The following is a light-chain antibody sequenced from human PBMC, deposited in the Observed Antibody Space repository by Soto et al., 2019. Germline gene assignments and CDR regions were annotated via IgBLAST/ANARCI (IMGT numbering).Light chain of an antibody. CDR1: SSNIGSNT. Sequence: QSVLTQPPSVSGTPGQRVTISCSGSSSNIGSNTVTWYRQLPGTAPKLLMHSNNERPSGVPDRFSGSKTGTSASLAISGLQSEDEADYYCATRDDSLNALVFGGGTKVTVL. V-gene: IGLV1-44*01. CDR3: ATRDDSLNALV. J-gene: IGLJ2*01. CDR2: SNN.